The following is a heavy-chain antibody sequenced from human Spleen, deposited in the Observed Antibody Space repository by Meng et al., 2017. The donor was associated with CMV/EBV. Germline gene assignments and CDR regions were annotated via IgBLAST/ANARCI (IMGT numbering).Heavy chain of an antibody. V-gene: IGHV3-74*01. J-gene: IGHJ4*02. D-gene: IGHD7-27*01. Sequence: PASGFPLSCNWMPLVEQAPGNGLVWVSHINSDGRSTSYTDTMKGRFTISRDNAKNTLYLQMNSLRAEDTAVYYCASSMVPTGDFDYWGQGTLVTVSS. CDR2: INSDGRST. CDR3: ASSMVPTGDFDY. CDR1: GFPLSCNW.